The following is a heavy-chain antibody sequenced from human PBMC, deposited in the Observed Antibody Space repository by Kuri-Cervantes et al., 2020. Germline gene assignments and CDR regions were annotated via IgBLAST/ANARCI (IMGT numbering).Heavy chain of an antibody. CDR1: GYTFTSYD. V-gene: IGHV1-8*01. CDR2: MNPNSGNT. D-gene: IGHD3-10*01. Sequence: ASVKVSCKASGYTFTSYDIYWVRQATGQGLEWMGWMNPNSGNTANAQKFQARLIMTRDSSISTAYMELSSLRSEDTAVYYCARGLMRKDITMVRGVIAYWGQGTLVTVSS. CDR3: ARGLMRKDITMVRGVIAY. J-gene: IGHJ4*02.